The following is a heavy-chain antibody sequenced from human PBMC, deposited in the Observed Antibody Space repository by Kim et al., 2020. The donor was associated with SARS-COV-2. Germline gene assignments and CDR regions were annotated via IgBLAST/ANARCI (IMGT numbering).Heavy chain of an antibody. Sequence: GSTNYKPSPKSRVTISVDTSKNQFSLKLRAVTAADTAVYYCARVGRGFDPWGQGTLVTVSS. J-gene: IGHJ5*02. CDR2: GST. D-gene: IGHD3-16*01. V-gene: IGHV4-59*01. CDR3: ARVGRGFDP.